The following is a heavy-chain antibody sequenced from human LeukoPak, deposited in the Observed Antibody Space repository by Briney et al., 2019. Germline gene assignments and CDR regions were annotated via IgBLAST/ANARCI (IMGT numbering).Heavy chain of an antibody. CDR1: GGSISGYY. J-gene: IGHJ5*02. CDR3: ARGGDSYDFWSGYYNWFDP. CDR2: IYYSGST. D-gene: IGHD3-3*01. Sequence: PSETLSLTCTVSGGSISGYYWSWIRQPPGKGLEWIGYIYYSGSTNYNPSLKSRVTISVDTSKNQFSLKLSSVTAADTAVYYCARGGDSYDFWSGYYNWFDPWGQGTLVTVSS. V-gene: IGHV4-59*01.